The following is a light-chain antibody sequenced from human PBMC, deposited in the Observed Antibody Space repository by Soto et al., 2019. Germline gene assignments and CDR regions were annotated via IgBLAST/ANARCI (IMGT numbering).Light chain of an antibody. J-gene: IGKJ1*01. CDR1: QSVSSN. CDR2: GAS. CDR3: QQYRT. V-gene: IGKV3-15*01. Sequence: EIVLTQSPVTLSVSPGERATLSCRASQSVSSNLAWYQQKPGQAPRLLIYGASTRANGVPARFSGGGSGTDFTLTLSSLPSEDCALYYCQQYRTFGQGTKVEIK.